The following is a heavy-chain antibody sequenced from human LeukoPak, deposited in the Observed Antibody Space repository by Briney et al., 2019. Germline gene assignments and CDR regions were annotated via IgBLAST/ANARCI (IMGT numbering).Heavy chain of an antibody. CDR3: ARSNYYDSSGFPLVAFDI. CDR2: IYHSGST. J-gene: IGHJ3*02. V-gene: IGHV4-4*02. CDR1: GGSISSSNW. Sequence: PSETLSLTCAVSGGSISSSNWWSWVRQPPGKGLEWIGEIYHSGSTNYNPSLKSRVTISVDKSKNQFSLKLSSVTAADTAVYYCARSNYYDSSGFPLVAFDIWGQGTMVTVSS. D-gene: IGHD3-22*01.